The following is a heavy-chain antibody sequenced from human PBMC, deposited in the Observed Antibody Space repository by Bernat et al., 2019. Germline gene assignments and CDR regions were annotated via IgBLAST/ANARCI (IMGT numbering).Heavy chain of an antibody. J-gene: IGHJ4*02. CDR3: ARGGGYCSGGSCQKFIDY. CDR2: ISGSGGST. CDR1: GFTFSSYA. Sequence: EVQLLESGGGLVQPGGSLRLSCAASGFTFSSYAMSWVRQAPGKGLEWVSAISGSGGSTYYADSVKGRFTISRDNSKNTLYLQMNSLRAEDTAVYYCARGGGYCSGGSCQKFIDYWGQGTLVTVSS. D-gene: IGHD2-15*01. V-gene: IGHV3-23*01.